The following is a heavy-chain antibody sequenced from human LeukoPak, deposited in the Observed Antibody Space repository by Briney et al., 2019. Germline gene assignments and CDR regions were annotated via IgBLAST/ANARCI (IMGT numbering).Heavy chain of an antibody. Sequence: GGSLRLSCAASGFTFSSYYMSWVRQAPGKGLEWVANIKKDGSEKYYVDSVRGRFTISRDNAKTSLYLQMNSLRAEDTAVYYCARRAGAYSHPYDYWGQGTLVTVSS. CDR1: GFTFSSYY. CDR3: ARRAGAYSHPYDY. V-gene: IGHV3-7*01. D-gene: IGHD4/OR15-4a*01. CDR2: IKKDGSEK. J-gene: IGHJ4*02.